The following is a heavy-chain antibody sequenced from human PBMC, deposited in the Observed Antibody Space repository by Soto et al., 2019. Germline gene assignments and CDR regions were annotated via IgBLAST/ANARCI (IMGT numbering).Heavy chain of an antibody. V-gene: IGHV1-18*01. CDR1: GYTFTSYG. CDR2: ISAYNGNT. CDR3: ARVREKKRTYYSYYMDV. J-gene: IGHJ6*03. Sequence: GASVKVSCKASGYTFTSYGISWVRQAPGQGLEWMGWISAYNGNTNYAQKPQGRVTMTTDTSTSTAYMELRSLRSDDTAVYYCARVREKKRTYYSYYMDVWGKGTTVTVSS.